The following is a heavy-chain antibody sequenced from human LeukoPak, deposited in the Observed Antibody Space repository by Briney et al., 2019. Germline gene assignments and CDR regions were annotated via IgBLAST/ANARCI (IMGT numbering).Heavy chain of an antibody. CDR2: INPNSGGT. CDR3: ARTTNWNYRYYYYYIDV. CDR1: GYTFTGYY. D-gene: IGHD1-7*01. J-gene: IGHJ6*03. Sequence: ASVKVSCKASGYTFTGYYMHWVRQAPGQGIEWMGWINPNSGGTNYAQKFQGRVTITRDTSISTAYMELSRLRSDDTAVYYCARTTNWNYRYYYYYIDVWGKGTTVTVSS. V-gene: IGHV1-2*02.